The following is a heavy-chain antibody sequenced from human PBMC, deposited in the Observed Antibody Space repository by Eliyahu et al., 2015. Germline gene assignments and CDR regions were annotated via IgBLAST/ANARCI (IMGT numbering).Heavy chain of an antibody. CDR3: ARGRGYCSGGNCHYFDY. D-gene: IGHD2-15*01. CDR2: IYPGDSDT. J-gene: IGHJ4*02. CDR1: GYTFSSYW. V-gene: IGHV5-51*01. Sequence: EVQLVQSGAEVKKPGESLKISCKGSGYTFSSYWIGWVRQMPGKGLEWMGIIYPGDSDTRYSPSFQGQVTISVDKSISTAYLQWSSLKASDTAMYSCARGRGYCSGGNCHYFDYWGQGTLVTVSS.